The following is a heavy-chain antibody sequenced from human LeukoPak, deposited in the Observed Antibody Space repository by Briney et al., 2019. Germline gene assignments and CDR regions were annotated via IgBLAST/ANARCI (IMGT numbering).Heavy chain of an antibody. V-gene: IGHV3-23*01. CDR3: AKVRTYFYHGLDV. J-gene: IGHJ6*02. CDR1: GFTFSTCA. CDR2: ISGTTSGT. D-gene: IGHD1-14*01. Sequence: GGSLRLSCAAPGFTFSTCAMSWVRQAPGKGLEWVSGISGTTSGTYYADSVKGRFTISRDNSKNTLFLQVNSLTAEDTAVYYCAKVRTYFYHGLDVWGQGTTVTVSS.